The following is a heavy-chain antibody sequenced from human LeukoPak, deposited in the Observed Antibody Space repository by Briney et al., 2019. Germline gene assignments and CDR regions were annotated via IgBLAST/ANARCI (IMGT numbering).Heavy chain of an antibody. D-gene: IGHD2-21*02. CDR3: ARGPCGGDCYLDY. CDR1: GGSFSGYY. V-gene: IGHV4-34*01. CDR2: INHSGST. Sequence: SETLSLTCAVYGGSFSGYYWSWICQPPGKGLEWIGEINHSGSTNYSPSLKSRVTISVDTSKNQFSLKLSSVTAADTAVYYCARGPCGGDCYLDYWGQGTLVTVSS. J-gene: IGHJ4*02.